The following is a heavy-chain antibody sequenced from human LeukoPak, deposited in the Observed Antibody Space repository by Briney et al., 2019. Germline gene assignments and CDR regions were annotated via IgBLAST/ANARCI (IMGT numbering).Heavy chain of an antibody. CDR3: ARDAGRKDDY. CDR2: IKHDGSEK. CDR1: GFTFGDYA. Sequence: PGGSLRLSCTASGFTFGDYAMSWVRQAPGKGLEWVANIKHDGSEKYYVDSVKGRFTISRDNAKNSLYLQMNSLRAEDTAVYYCARDAGRKDDYWGQGTLVTVSS. V-gene: IGHV3-7*01. J-gene: IGHJ4*02.